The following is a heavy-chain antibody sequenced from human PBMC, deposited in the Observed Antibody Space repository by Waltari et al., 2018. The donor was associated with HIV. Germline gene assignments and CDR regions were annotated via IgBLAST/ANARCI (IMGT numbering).Heavy chain of an antibody. Sequence: QVHLMQSGPEMRKPGASVTISCRAAGYDLTSHGIPWVRRAPGQGLEWVGWSWAYEGKRDIERRFKDRGSRNTDKSTTTACFELRSLRIDDTATYFCARGGGTWLQETHYYKGLDVWGQGTTVIVSS. CDR3: ARGGGTWLQETHYYKGLDV. J-gene: IGHJ6*02. D-gene: IGHD3-10*01. V-gene: IGHV1-18*01. CDR1: GYDLTSHG. CDR2: SWAYEGKR.